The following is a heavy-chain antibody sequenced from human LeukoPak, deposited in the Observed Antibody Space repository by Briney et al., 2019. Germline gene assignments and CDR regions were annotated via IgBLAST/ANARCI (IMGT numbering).Heavy chain of an antibody. CDR2: ISSSSSTI. J-gene: IGHJ6*02. CDR3: ARPQIGAGSRGGYYYYGMDV. Sequence: PGGSLRLSCAASGFTFSSYSMSWVRQAPGKGLEWVSYISSSSSTIYYADSVKGRFTISRDNARNSLHLQMNSLRAEDTAVYYCARPQIGAGSRGGYYYYGMDVWGQGTTVTVSS. V-gene: IGHV3-48*01. CDR1: GFTFSSYS. D-gene: IGHD6-19*01.